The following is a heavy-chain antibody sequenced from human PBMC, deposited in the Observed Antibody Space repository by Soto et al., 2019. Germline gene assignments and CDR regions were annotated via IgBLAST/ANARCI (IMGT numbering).Heavy chain of an antibody. J-gene: IGHJ6*02. CDR2: IFPGGSDT. D-gene: IGHD4-4*01. V-gene: IGHV5-51*01. Sequence: GESLKISCKGSAYNFANYWIGWVRQMPGKGLEWMGTIFPGGSDTRYSPSFQGQVTISADKSISTAYLQWSSLKASDTAMYYCARQFTVTGVMDVWGQGTTVTVSS. CDR3: ARQFTVTGVMDV. CDR1: AYNFANYW.